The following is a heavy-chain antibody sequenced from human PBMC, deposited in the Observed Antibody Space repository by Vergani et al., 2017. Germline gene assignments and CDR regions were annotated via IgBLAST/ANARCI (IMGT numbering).Heavy chain of an antibody. CDR1: GGSFTSYH. CDR3: ARVKTETNGHLYYYYYMDV. CDR2: IDHTGRP. D-gene: IGHD2-8*01. Sequence: QVQLQQWGGGLLKPSETLSLTCVVNGGSFTSYHWTWIRQSPREGLEWVGDIDHTGRPDYNPSLKSRLTMSVDKSRNQFSLTLNSVTATDTAIYFCARVKTETNGHLYYYYYMDVWGQGTAVTVS. J-gene: IGHJ6*03. V-gene: IGHV4-34*01.